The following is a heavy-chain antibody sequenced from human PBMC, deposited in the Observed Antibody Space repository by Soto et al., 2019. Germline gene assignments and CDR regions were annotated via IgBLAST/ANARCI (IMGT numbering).Heavy chain of an antibody. CDR3: ARDLCQLLSRNYYYDYWDV. Sequence: QVHLAESGGGLVKPGGSLRLSCAASGFTFSDYQMSWIRQAPGKGLEWVSYIGSSGLSVYYVDSVKGRFTISRDNANNSLYLQMNSLGAEDSAVYYGARDLCQLLSRNYYYDYWDVLGNGTTVSVSS. D-gene: IGHD2-2*01. J-gene: IGHJ6*03. V-gene: IGHV3-11*01. CDR2: IGSSGLSV. CDR1: GFTFSDYQ.